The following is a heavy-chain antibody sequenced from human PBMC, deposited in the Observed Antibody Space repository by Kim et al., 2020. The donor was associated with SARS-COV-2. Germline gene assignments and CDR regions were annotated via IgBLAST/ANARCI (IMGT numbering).Heavy chain of an antibody. CDR2: IYSGGST. Sequence: GGSLRLSCAASGFTVSSNYMSWVRQAPGKGLEWVSVIYSGGSTYYADSVKGRFTISRDNSKNTLYLQMNSLRAEDTAVYYCARDHPVRGVMGYWGQGTLVTVSS. CDR3: ARDHPVRGVMGY. D-gene: IGHD3-10*01. V-gene: IGHV3-53*01. J-gene: IGHJ4*02. CDR1: GFTVSSNY.